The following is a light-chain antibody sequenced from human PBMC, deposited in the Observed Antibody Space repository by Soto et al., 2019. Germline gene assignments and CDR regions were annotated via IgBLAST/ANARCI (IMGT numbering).Light chain of an antibody. CDR1: QTVRNNY. J-gene: IGKJ1*01. CDR2: GTS. Sequence: EIVLMQSPGTLSLSPGERGTLSCRASQTVRNNYLTWYQQKPGQAPRLLIYGTSSRATGIPDRFSGSGSGTDFTLTISRLEPEDFAVYYCQQYGSSPPTFGQGTNVEIK. CDR3: QQYGSSPPT. V-gene: IGKV3-20*01.